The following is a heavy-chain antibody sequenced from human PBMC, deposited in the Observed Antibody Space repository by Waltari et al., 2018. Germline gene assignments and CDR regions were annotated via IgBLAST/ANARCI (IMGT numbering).Heavy chain of an antibody. J-gene: IGHJ4*02. CDR2: ISSGGST. D-gene: IGHD5-12*01. CDR3: ARFLRDGYNH. V-gene: IGHV3-53*02. CDR1: GFTVSRRY. Sequence: EVQLVETGGGLIPPGGSLSIPCAASGFTVSRRYMSWVRPAPGKGLEWVSVISSGGSTYYADSVKGRFTISRDNSKNTLYLQMNSLRAEDTAVYYCARFLRDGYNHWGQGTLVTVSS.